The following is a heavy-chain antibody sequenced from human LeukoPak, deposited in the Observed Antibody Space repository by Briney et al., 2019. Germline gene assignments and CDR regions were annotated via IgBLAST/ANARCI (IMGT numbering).Heavy chain of an antibody. CDR1: GGSISSYY. V-gene: IGHV4-59*08. D-gene: IGHD5-24*01. J-gene: IGHJ4*02. CDR2: IYYSGST. CDR3: ARGRWLQLPDY. Sequence: PSETLSLTCTVSGGSISSYYWSWIRQPPGKGLEWIGFIYYSGSTNYNLSLKSRVTISVDTSKNQFSLKLSSVTAADTAVYYCARGRWLQLPDYWGQGTLVTVSS.